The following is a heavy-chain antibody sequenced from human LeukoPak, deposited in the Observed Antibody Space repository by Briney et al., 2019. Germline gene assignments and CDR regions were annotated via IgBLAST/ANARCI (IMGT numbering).Heavy chain of an antibody. V-gene: IGHV1-18*04. J-gene: IGHJ4*02. CDR3: ARFDYGDYEDY. D-gene: IGHD4-17*01. Sequence: ASVKVSCKASGYTLTSYGISWVRQAPGQRLEWMGWISAYNGNTNYAQKLQGRVTMTTDTSTSTAYMELRSLRSDDTAVYYCARFDYGDYEDYWGRGTLVTVSS. CDR1: GYTLTSYG. CDR2: ISAYNGNT.